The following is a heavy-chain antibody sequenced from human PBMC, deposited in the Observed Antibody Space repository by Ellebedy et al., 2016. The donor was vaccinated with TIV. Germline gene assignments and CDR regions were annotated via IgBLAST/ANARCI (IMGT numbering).Heavy chain of an antibody. Sequence: GGSLRLXXAASGFTFSSYGMHWVRQAPGKGLEWVAVISYDGSKKYYVDSVKGRFTISRENSKNTLDLQMNSLRAEDTAVYYCAKSPGKENGYDFFFDQWGRGTLVTVSS. J-gene: IGHJ4*02. CDR1: GFTFSSYG. V-gene: IGHV3-30*18. CDR2: ISYDGSKK. D-gene: IGHD5-12*01. CDR3: AKSPGKENGYDFFFDQ.